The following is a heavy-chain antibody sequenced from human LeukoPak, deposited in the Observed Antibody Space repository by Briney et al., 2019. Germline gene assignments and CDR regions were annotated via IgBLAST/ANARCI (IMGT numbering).Heavy chain of an antibody. CDR3: AGGWDYFDY. J-gene: IGHJ4*02. CDR1: GFTFSSYW. V-gene: IGHV3-74*01. D-gene: IGHD1-26*01. Sequence: GESLKISCAASGFTFSSYWMHWVRRAPGKGLVWVSRINSDGSSTSYADSVKGRFTISRDNAKNTLYLQMNSLRAEDTAVYYCAGGWDYFDYWGQGTLVTVSS. CDR2: INSDGSST.